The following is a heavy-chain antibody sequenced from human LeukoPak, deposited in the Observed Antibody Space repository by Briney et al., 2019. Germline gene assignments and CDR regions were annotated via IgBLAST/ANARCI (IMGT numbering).Heavy chain of an antibody. J-gene: IGHJ6*03. V-gene: IGHV4-59*01. CDR3: ARLNYDFWSGIPPYYMDV. CDR1: GGSISSYY. CDR2: TYYSEST. D-gene: IGHD3-3*01. Sequence: SETLSLTCPVSGGSISSYYWRWIRQPPGKGLGWVGYTYYSESTNYNPYLKSRVTISVDTSKDQFSLKLSSVTAADTAVYYCARLNYDFWSGIPPYYMDVWGKGTTVTVSS.